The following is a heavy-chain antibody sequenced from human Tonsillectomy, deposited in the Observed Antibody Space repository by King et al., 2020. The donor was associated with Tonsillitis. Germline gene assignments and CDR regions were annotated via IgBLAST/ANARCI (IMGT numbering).Heavy chain of an antibody. D-gene: IGHD2-2*02. Sequence: VQLVESGGGVVQPGRSLRLSCAASGFTFSSYGMHWVRQAPGKGLEWVALIWYDGTDKYYADSVKGRFTISRDNSKNTLYLQMNRLRAEDTALYYCATSEFPRAISVDYWGQGTLVTVSS. CDR2: IWYDGTDK. CDR3: ATSEFPRAISVDY. J-gene: IGHJ4*02. V-gene: IGHV3-33*01. CDR1: GFTFSSYG.